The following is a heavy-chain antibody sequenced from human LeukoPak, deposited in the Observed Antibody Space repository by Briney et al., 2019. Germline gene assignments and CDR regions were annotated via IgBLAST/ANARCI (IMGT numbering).Heavy chain of an antibody. J-gene: IGHJ3*02. Sequence: ASVKVSCKASGGTFSSYAINWVRQATGQGLEWMGWINPISGYTGYAQNFQGRVTMTGNTSISTAYMELSSLKSEDAAVYYCARGNRLYISSWSSLAFDIWGQGTMVTVSS. CDR3: ARGNRLYISSWSSLAFDI. V-gene: IGHV1-8*02. CDR1: GGTFSSYA. D-gene: IGHD6-13*01. CDR2: INPISGYT.